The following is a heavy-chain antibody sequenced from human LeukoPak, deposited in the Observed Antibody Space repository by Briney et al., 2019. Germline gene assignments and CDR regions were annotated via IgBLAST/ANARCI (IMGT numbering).Heavy chain of an antibody. J-gene: IGHJ3*02. D-gene: IGHD3-16*01. CDR3: ARARMITYYRDIEDAFDI. CDR2: MYHSGST. CDR1: GGSISSSNW. Sequence: PSGTLSLTCAVSGGSISSSNWWSWVRQPPGKGLEWIGEMYHSGSTNYNPSLKSRVTISVDKSKNQFSLKLSSVTAADTAVYYCARARMITYYRDIEDAFDIWGQGTMVTVSS. V-gene: IGHV4-4*02.